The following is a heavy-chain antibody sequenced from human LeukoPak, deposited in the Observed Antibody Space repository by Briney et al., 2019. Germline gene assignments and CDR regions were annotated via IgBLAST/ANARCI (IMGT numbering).Heavy chain of an antibody. CDR2: ISGSGGST. D-gene: IGHD4/OR15-4a*01. Sequence: GGSLRLSCAASGFTFSSYAMSWVRQAPGKGLERVSAISGSGGSTYYADSVKGRFTISRDNSKNTLYLQMNSLRAEDTALYYCAKVATFAGGVRANYLHYWGQGTL. J-gene: IGHJ4*02. V-gene: IGHV3-23*01. CDR3: AKVATFAGGVRANYLHY. CDR1: GFTFSSYA.